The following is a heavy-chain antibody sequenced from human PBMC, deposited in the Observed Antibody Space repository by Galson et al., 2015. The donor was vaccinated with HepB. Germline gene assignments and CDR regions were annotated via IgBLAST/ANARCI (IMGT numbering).Heavy chain of an antibody. V-gene: IGHV4-31*03. J-gene: IGHJ4*02. D-gene: IGHD3-10*01. Sequence: LSLTCTVSGGSISSGGYYWSWIRQHPGKGLEWIGYIYYSGSTYYNPSLKSRVTISVDTSKNQFSLKLSSVTAADTAVYYCARVLEVQGVIIQPHYFDYWGQGTLVTVSS. CDR2: IYYSGST. CDR3: ARVLEVQGVIIQPHYFDY. CDR1: GGSISSGGYY.